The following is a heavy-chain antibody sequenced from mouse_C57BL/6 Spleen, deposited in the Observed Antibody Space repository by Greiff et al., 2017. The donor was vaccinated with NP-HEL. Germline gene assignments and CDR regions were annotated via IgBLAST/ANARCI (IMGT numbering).Heavy chain of an antibody. CDR2: ISDGGSYT. J-gene: IGHJ4*01. CDR3: AREGAYYSKNYAMDY. D-gene: IGHD2-5*01. Sequence: EVQVVESGGGLVKPGGSLKLSCAASGFTFSSYAMSWVRQTPEKRLEWVATISDGGSYTYYPDNVKGRFTISRDNAKNNLYLQMSHLKSEDTAMYYCAREGAYYSKNYAMDYWGQGTSVTVSS. V-gene: IGHV5-4*01. CDR1: GFTFSSYA.